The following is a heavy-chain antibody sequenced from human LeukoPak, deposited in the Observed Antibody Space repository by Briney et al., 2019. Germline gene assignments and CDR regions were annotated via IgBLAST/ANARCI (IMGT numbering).Heavy chain of an antibody. CDR1: GFTFSSYT. J-gene: IGHJ4*02. D-gene: IGHD6-19*01. CDR3: ARRHSLGWPDS. V-gene: IGHV3-48*03. CDR2: ISRAGSTI. Sequence: PGGCLRLSCAASGFTFSSYTMIWVRQAPGKGLEWVSYISRAGSTIYYADSVKGRFTISRDNAQNSLELHMISLRAEDSAIYYCARRHSLGWPDSWGQGTVVTVSS.